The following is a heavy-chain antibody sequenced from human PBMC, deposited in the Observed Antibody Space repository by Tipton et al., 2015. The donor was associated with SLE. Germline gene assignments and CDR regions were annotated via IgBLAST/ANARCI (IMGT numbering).Heavy chain of an antibody. Sequence: TLSLSCTVSGDSISSGGYYWSWIRQHPGKGLEWIGYIYYSGSTYYNPSLKSRVTISVDTSKNQFSLKLSSVTAADTAVYYCARVCIAAAGRDYYYYYMVVWGKGTTVTVSS. CDR1: GDSISSGGYY. CDR2: IYYSGST. CDR3: ARVCIAAAGRDYYYYYMVV. J-gene: IGHJ6*03. D-gene: IGHD6-13*01. V-gene: IGHV4-31*03.